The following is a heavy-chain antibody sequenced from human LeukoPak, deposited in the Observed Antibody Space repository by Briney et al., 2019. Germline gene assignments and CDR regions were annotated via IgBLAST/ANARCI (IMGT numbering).Heavy chain of an antibody. V-gene: IGHV3-48*04. CDR2: ISGSGSTI. D-gene: IGHD1-26*01. J-gene: IGHJ4*02. CDR3: ARDTDGWELLGLDY. Sequence: PGGSLRLSCAASGFTFSSYAVSWVRQAPGKGLEWVSAISGSGSTIYYADSVKGRFTISRDNAKNSLYLQMNSLRAEDTAVYYCARDTDGWELLGLDYWGQGTLVTVSS. CDR1: GFTFSSYA.